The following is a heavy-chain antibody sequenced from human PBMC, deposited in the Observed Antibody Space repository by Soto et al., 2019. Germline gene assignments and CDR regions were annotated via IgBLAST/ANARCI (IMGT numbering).Heavy chain of an antibody. Sequence: EVQLLEPGGGLVQPGGSLRLSCTASGFTFSNYAMSWVRQAPGKGLEWVSAITRTDSTYYADSVKGRFTISRDNSRNTLYLQMNSLGAEDAALYYCAKALVGEVGATDYWGQGTLVTVSS. CDR3: AKALVGEVGATDY. J-gene: IGHJ4*02. CDR2: ITRTDST. CDR1: GFTFSNYA. D-gene: IGHD1-26*01. V-gene: IGHV3-23*01.